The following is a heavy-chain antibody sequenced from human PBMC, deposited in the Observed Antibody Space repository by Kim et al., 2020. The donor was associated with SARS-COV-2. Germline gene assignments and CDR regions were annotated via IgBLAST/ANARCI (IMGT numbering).Heavy chain of an antibody. Sequence: GGSLRLSCAASGFTFSSYSMNWVRQASRKGLEWVSSISSSSSSIYYADSVKGRFTISRDNAKNSLYLQMNSLRAEDTAVYYCARDGGLTIFGLVTADYGMDVWGQGTTVTVSS. CDR2: ISSSSSSI. J-gene: IGHJ6*02. CDR3: ARDGGLTIFGLVTADYGMDV. V-gene: IGHV3-21*01. D-gene: IGHD3-3*01. CDR1: GFTFSSYS.